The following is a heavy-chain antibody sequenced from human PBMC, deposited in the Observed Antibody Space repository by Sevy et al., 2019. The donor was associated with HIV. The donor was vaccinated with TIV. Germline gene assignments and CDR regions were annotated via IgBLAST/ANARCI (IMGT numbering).Heavy chain of an antibody. Sequence: GGSLRLSCAASGFTFSSYWMSWVRQAPGKGLEWVANIKQDGSEKYYVDSVKGRFTISRDNAKNSLYLQMNSLRAEDTAVYYCARCYDFWSGYYFGDDYYYGMDVWGQGTTVTVSS. D-gene: IGHD3-3*01. J-gene: IGHJ6*02. CDR1: GFTFSSYW. CDR2: IKQDGSEK. V-gene: IGHV3-7*03. CDR3: ARCYDFWSGYYFGDDYYYGMDV.